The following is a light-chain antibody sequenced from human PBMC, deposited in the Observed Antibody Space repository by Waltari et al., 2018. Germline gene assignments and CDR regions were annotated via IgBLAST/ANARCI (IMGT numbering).Light chain of an antibody. CDR3: SSYTSSNTWV. Sequence: QSALTQPASVSGSPGQSITISCTGTSSDVGGYKYVSWYQQHPGKAPKLMMYDVSKRPSGVSNRFSGSKSGNTGSLTISGLQAEDEADYYCSSYTSSNTWVFGGGTKLTVL. CDR2: DVS. J-gene: IGLJ3*02. CDR1: SSDVGGYKY. V-gene: IGLV2-14*01.